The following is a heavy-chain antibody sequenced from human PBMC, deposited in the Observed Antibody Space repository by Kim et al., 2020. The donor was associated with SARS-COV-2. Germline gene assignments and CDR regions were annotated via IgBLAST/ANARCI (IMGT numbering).Heavy chain of an antibody. CDR1: GFTFSSYS. CDR3: ARDRHQTARIYYYGMEV. CDR2: ISSSSSYI. Sequence: GGSLRLSCAASGFTFSSYSMNWVRQAPGKGLEWVSSISSSSSYIYYADSVKGRFTISRDNAKNSLYLQMNSLRAEDTAVYYCARDRHQTARIYYYGMEVWGQGTTVTGSS. D-gene: IGHD2-15*01. V-gene: IGHV3-21*01. J-gene: IGHJ6*02.